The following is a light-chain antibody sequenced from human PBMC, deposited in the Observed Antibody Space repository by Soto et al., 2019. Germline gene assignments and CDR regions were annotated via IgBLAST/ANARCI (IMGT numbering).Light chain of an antibody. J-gene: IGKJ4*01. V-gene: IGKV3-15*01. CDR3: QQYNNWPLT. CDR2: GAS. CDR1: QSVSSN. Sequence: IVLTQSPGTLSFSPLERATLYCRASQSVSSNLARYQQKPGQAPRLLIYGASTRATGIPARFSGSGSGTEFTLTISSLQSEDFAVYYCQQYNNWPLTLGGGTKVDI.